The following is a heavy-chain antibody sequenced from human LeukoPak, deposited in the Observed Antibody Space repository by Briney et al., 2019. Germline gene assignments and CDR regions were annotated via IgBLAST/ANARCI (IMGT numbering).Heavy chain of an antibody. J-gene: IGHJ4*02. CDR2: ISGRGGST. CDR3: TKDLFRKSGSYSY. D-gene: IGHD1-26*01. V-gene: IGHV3-23*01. Sequence: QPGGSLRLSCAASGCTFSSYAMSWVRRAPGRGREWVSAISGRGGSTYYADSVKGRFTISRDNSKNTLYLQMKSLSAEDTAVYYCTKDLFRKSGSYSYWGQGPLVTVSS. CDR1: GCTFSSYA.